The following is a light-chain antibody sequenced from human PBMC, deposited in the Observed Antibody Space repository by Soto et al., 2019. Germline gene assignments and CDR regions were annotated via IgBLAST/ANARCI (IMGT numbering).Light chain of an antibody. CDR3: QQRNNWPPEGT. CDR1: QNVSSY. Sequence: EIVSTQSPATLSLSPGERATLCCRASQNVSSYLAWFQQKPGQAPRLLIYDASSRATGIPARFSGSGSGTDFTLTITNLEPEDFAVYYCQQRNNWPPEGTFGHGTRLDIK. J-gene: IGKJ5*01. CDR2: DAS. V-gene: IGKV3-11*01.